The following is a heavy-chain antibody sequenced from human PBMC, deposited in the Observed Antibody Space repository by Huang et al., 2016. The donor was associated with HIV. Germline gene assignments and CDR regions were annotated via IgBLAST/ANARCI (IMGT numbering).Heavy chain of an antibody. CDR1: GYTFTDYF. D-gene: IGHD2-15*01. Sequence: QVQLVQSGAEVKKPGASVKVSCRTSGYTFTDYFVHWVRQAPGQGLQRMGAINPLSGVTNYAQKCQGRVTMNRDTSMRTVYMERNRLRSDDTALYYCARTPYSGSHPDYWGQGTLVTVSS. CDR2: INPLSGVT. V-gene: IGHV1-2*02. CDR3: ARTPYSGSHPDY. J-gene: IGHJ4*02.